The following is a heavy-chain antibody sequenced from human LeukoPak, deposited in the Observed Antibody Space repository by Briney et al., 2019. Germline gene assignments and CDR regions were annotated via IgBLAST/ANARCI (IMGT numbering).Heavy chain of an antibody. D-gene: IGHD6-13*01. CDR2: IYYGGNT. Sequence: SETLSLTCTVSGGSISSGAYYWGWIRQHPGEGLEWIGYIYYGGNTYYNASLYSRLTISVDTSKNQFSLKLSSVTAADTAVYYCARGLIAAAVYFDFWGQGTLVTVSS. CDR3: ARGLIAAAVYFDF. V-gene: IGHV4-31*03. CDR1: GGSISSGAYY. J-gene: IGHJ4*02.